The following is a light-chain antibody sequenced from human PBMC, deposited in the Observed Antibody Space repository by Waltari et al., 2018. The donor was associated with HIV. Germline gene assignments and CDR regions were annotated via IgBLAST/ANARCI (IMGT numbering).Light chain of an antibody. CDR1: SSNIGSNT. V-gene: IGLV1-44*01. CDR3: ATWDDSLKGVI. CDR2: GND. J-gene: IGLJ2*01. Sequence: QSELTQPPSTSGAPGQRVTIPCSGSSSNIGSNTVNWYQHLPGATPKLLIYGNDQWPSGVPDRFSGSKSGTSASLAISGLLSEDEGDYYCATWDDSLKGVIFGGGTKLTVL.